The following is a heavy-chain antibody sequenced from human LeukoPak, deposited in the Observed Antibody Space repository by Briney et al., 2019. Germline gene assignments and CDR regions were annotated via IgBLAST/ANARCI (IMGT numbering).Heavy chain of an antibody. CDR1: GVSVSSSNSY. CDR3: ARQRNWNEFYYYYGMDV. Sequence: PSETLSLTCTVSGVSVSSSNSYWGWIRQPPGMGLEWIGSVYRSGSTSYNPSLKSRVTISVDTSKNQFSLKLSSVTAADTAVYYCARQRNWNEFYYYYGMDVWGQGTTVTVSS. V-gene: IGHV4-39*01. D-gene: IGHD1-1*01. CDR2: VYRSGST. J-gene: IGHJ6*02.